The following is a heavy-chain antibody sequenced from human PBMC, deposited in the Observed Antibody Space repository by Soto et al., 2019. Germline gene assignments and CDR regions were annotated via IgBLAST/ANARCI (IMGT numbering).Heavy chain of an antibody. CDR2: MYHSGST. CDR1: GGSISSTNW. J-gene: IGHJ4*02. V-gene: IGHV4-4*02. D-gene: IGHD2-2*02. Sequence: QVQLRQSGPGLVKPSGTLSLTCAVSGGSISSTNWWSWVRQSPGKGLEWIGEMYHSGSTNYNPSLRCSVTTSVDKSNNQFSLKIRSVTAADTAIYYCATLPPRIELTVLPIPTWGQGTLVTVSS. CDR3: ATLPPRIELTVLPIPT.